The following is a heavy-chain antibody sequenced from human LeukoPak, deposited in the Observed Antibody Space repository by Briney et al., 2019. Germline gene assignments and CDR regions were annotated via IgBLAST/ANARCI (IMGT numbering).Heavy chain of an antibody. CDR2: VHHSGST. Sequence: PSETLSLTCTVSGASISSYYWSWIRQPPGKGLEWIGSVHHSGSTYYTPSLKSRVTISVDTSKNQFSLKLSSVTAADTAVYQCARLYYYGSGSYLSGFDIWGQGTMVTVSS. CDR1: GASISSYY. CDR3: ARLYYYGSGSYLSGFDI. D-gene: IGHD3-10*01. J-gene: IGHJ3*02. V-gene: IGHV4-59*08.